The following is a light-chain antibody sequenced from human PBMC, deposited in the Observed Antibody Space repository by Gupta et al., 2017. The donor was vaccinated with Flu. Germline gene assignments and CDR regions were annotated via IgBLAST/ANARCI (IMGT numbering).Light chain of an antibody. CDR2: WAS. J-gene: IGKJ4*01. V-gene: IGKV4-1*01. CDR3: HQYYTSPLT. CDR1: QSISYSNRNY. Sequence: TINCKSSQSISYSNRNYLAWYQQKPGQPPKLLIYWASSRESGVPDRFSGSGSGTDFTLTISSLQAEDVAVYYCHQYYTSPLTFGGGTKVEIK.